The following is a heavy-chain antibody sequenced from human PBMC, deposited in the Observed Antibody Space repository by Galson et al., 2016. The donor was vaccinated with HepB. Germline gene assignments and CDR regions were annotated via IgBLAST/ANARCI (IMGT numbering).Heavy chain of an antibody. J-gene: IGHJ4*02. Sequence: SVKVSCKASGQTFTIYAIHWVRQAPGQRPEWMGWINLVNGDTKYSQKFQDRITFTRYTTANTAYRELSSLRAADTAVYYCARSSILTAYALAYWGQGTLVIVSS. D-gene: IGHD3-9*01. CDR2: INLVNGDT. V-gene: IGHV1-3*01. CDR3: ARSSILTAYALAY. CDR1: GQTFTIYA.